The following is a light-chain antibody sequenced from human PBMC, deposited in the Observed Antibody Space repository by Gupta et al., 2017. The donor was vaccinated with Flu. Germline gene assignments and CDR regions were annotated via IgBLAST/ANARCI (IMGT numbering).Light chain of an antibody. J-gene: IGLJ2*01. CDR3: SSYRSSTTL. CDR1: SVDIGRFYY. V-gene: IGLV2-14*03. CDR2: DVT. Sequence: GQSITISCTGASVDIGRFYYVSRYQQHPGKAPKLIYDVTNRPSGVSDRFSGSKSGNTASLTISGLRAEDEADYYCSSYRSSTTLFGGGTRVTVL.